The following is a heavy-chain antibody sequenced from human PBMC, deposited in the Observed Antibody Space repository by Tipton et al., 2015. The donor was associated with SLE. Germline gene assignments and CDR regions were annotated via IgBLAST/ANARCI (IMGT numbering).Heavy chain of an antibody. CDR2: ISTQNGDT. D-gene: IGHD2-2*02. CDR1: GYTFTNFG. V-gene: IGHV1-18*01. CDR3: ARIGLCSSTSCYKGEFDY. Sequence: QVQLVQSGPEVRRPGASVKVSCKASGYTFTNFGISWVRQAPGQGLEWMGWISTQNGDTKYAQRFQGRVTMTRDTSTSTVYMELSSLRSEDTAVYYCARIGLCSSTSCYKGEFDYWGQGTLVTVSS. J-gene: IGHJ4*02.